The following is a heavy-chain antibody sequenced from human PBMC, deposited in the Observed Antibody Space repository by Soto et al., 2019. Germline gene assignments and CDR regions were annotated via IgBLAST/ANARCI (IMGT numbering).Heavy chain of an antibody. CDR2: INHSGST. J-gene: IGHJ6*02. CDR1: GGSFSGYY. V-gene: IGHV4-34*01. CDR3: ARGYYDSDYGMDV. Sequence: SETLSLTCAVYGGSFSGYYWSWIRQPPGKGLEWIGEINHSGSTNYNPSLKSRVTISVDTSKNQFSLKLSSVTAADTAVYYCARGYYDSDYGMDVWGQGTTVTVSS. D-gene: IGHD3-22*01.